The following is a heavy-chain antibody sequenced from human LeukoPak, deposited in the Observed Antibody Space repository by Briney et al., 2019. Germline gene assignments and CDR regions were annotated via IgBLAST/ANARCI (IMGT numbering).Heavy chain of an antibody. CDR2: IYYSVST. D-gene: IGHD6-13*01. V-gene: IGHV4-59*08. Sequence: PSQTLSLTCTVSGGSISSDYWSWIRQPPGKGLEWLGYIYYSVSTNYNPSLKSRITMSVDTSKNQFPLKLSSVTASDTAVYFCARAAADALGRFDYWGQGTLVTVSS. J-gene: IGHJ4*02. CDR1: GGSISSDY. CDR3: ARAAADALGRFDY.